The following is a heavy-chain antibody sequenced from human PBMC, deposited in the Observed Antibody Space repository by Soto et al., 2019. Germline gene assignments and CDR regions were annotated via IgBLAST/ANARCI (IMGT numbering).Heavy chain of an antibody. Sequence: QVTLKESGPVLVKPTETLTLTCTVSGFSLSNARMGVSWIRQPPGKALEWLAHIFSNDEKSYSTSLKSRLTISKDTSKSQVVLTMTNMDPVDTATYYCARIRGGWYSGYYYMDVWGKGTTVTVSS. CDR1: GFSLSNARMG. J-gene: IGHJ6*03. D-gene: IGHD6-19*01. V-gene: IGHV2-26*01. CDR2: IFSNDEK. CDR3: ARIRGGWYSGYYYMDV.